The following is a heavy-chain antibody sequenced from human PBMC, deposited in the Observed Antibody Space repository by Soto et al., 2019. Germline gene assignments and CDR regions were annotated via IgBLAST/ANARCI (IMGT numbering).Heavy chain of an antibody. CDR3: ASLQLTGYVWGWFDP. V-gene: IGHV3-53*01. J-gene: IGHJ5*02. Sequence: GGSLRLSCAASGFTVSSNYMSWVRQAPGKGLEWVSVIYSGGSTYYADSVKGRFTISRDNSKNTLYLQMNSLRAEDTAVYYCASLQLTGYVWGWFDPWGQGTLVTVSS. D-gene: IGHD3-9*01. CDR1: GFTVSSNY. CDR2: IYSGGST.